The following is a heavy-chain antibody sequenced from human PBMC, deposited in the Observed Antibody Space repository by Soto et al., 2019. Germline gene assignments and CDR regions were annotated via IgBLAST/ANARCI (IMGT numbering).Heavy chain of an antibody. D-gene: IGHD6-13*01. CDR2: IDPSDSYT. CDR3: ARRPIAAAGTDGMDV. J-gene: IGHJ6*02. V-gene: IGHV5-10-1*01. CDR1: GYRFTSYW. Sequence: GESLKISCKGSGYRFTSYWISWVRQMPGKGLEWMGRIDPSDSYTNYSPSFQGHVTISADKSISTAYLQWSSLKASDTAMYYCARRPIAAAGTDGMDVWGQGTTVTAP.